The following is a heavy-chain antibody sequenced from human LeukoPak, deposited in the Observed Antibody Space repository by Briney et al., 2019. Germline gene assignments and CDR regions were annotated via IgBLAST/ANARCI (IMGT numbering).Heavy chain of an antibody. V-gene: IGHV4-34*01. CDR2: INHSGST. CDR3: ARALTKRVTTSPRYFDY. CDR1: GGSFSGYY. J-gene: IGHJ4*02. D-gene: IGHD4-11*01. Sequence: SETLSLTCAVYGGSFSGYYWSWIRQPPGKGLEWIGEINHSGSTNYNPSLKSRVTISVDTSKNQFSLKLSSVTAADTAVYYCARALTKRVTTSPRYFDYWGQGTLVTVSS.